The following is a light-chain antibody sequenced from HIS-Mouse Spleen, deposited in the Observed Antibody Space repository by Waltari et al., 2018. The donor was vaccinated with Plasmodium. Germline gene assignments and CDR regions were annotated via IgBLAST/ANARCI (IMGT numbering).Light chain of an antibody. CDR3: QSADSSGTPNWV. CDR1: ALPKQY. J-gene: IGLJ3*02. V-gene: IGLV3-25*03. CDR2: KDS. Sequence: SYELTQPPSVSVSPGQTARITCSGDALPKQYAYWYQQKPGQAPVLVIYKDSERPPGSPERFSGSSSGTTVTLTISGGQAEDEADYYCQSADSSGTPNWVFGGGTKLTVL.